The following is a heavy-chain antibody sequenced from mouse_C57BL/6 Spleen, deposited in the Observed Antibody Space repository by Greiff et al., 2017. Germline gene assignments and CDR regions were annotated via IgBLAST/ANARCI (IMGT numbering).Heavy chain of an antibody. D-gene: IGHD1-1*01. V-gene: IGHV1-53*01. CDR3: ARRMYYGTGYY. CDR2: INPSNGGT. J-gene: IGHJ2*01. CDR1: GYTFTSYW. Sequence: QVHVKQPGTDLVKPGASVKLSCKASGYTFTSYWMHWVKQRPGQGLEWIGNINPSNGGTNYNEKFKSKATLTVDKSSSTAYMQLSSLTSEDSAVYYCARRMYYGTGYYWGQGTTLTVSS.